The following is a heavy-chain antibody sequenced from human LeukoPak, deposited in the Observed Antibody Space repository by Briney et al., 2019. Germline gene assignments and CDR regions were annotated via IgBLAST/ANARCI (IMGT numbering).Heavy chain of an antibody. V-gene: IGHV1-18*01. D-gene: IGHD3-3*01. Sequence: ASVKVSCKASGYTFTGYSISWVRQAPGQGLEWMGWITAYNGNTNYAQKLQGRVTMTTDTSTSTAYMELSSLRSEDTAVYYCARRTYYNFWSGYAPAGGSQADYWGQGTLVTVSS. CDR1: GYTFTGYS. CDR3: ARRTYYNFWSGYAPAGGSQADY. J-gene: IGHJ4*02. CDR2: ITAYNGNT.